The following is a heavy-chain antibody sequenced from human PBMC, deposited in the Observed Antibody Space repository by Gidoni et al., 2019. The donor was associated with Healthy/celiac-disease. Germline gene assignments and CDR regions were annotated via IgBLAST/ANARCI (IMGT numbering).Heavy chain of an antibody. D-gene: IGHD3-10*01. CDR3: ARDLMVRGVYYFDY. CDR2: IKQDGSEK. V-gene: IGHV3-7*03. J-gene: IGHJ4*02. Sequence: EVQLVESGGGLVQPGGSLRLSCAASGFTFSSYWMSWVRQDPGKGLEWVANIKQDGSEKYYVDSVKGRFTISRDNAKNSLYLQMNSLRAEDTAVYYCARDLMVRGVYYFDYWGQGTLVTVSS. CDR1: GFTFSSYW.